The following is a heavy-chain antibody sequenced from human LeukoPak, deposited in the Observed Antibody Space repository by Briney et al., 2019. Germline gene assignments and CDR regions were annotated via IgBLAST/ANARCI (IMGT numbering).Heavy chain of an antibody. V-gene: IGHV3-48*01. CDR2: ISSSSSTI. CDR3: ARDRTLGQRDGFILF. J-gene: IGHJ4*02. CDR1: GFTFSSYS. D-gene: IGHD5-24*01. Sequence: GGSLRLSCAASGFTFSSYSMNWVRQAPGKGLEWVSYISSSSSTIYYADSVKGRFTISRDNAKNSLYLQMNSLRAEDTAVYYCARDRTLGQRDGFILFWGQGTLVTVSP.